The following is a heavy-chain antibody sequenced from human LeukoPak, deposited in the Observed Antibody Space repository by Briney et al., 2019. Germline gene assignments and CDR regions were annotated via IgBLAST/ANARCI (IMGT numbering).Heavy chain of an antibody. CDR2: ISGSGGST. V-gene: IGHV3-23*01. D-gene: IGHD6-13*01. CDR1: GFTFSSYA. J-gene: IGHJ4*02. CDR3: AKAGKQQLVHFDY. Sequence: GGSLRLSCAASGFTFSSYAMSWVRQAPGKGLEWVSAISGSGGSTYYADSAKGRFTISRDNSKNTLYLQMNSLRAEDTAVYYCAKAGKQQLVHFDYWGQGTLVTVSS.